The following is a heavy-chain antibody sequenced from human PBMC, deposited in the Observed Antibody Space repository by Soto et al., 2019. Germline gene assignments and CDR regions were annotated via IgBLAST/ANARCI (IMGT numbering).Heavy chain of an antibody. CDR2: IWYDGSNK. CDR1: GFTFSSYG. D-gene: IGHD3-22*01. CDR3: ARDLHDTSGYYSYYFDY. J-gene: IGHJ4*02. Sequence: QVQLVESGGGVVQPGRSLRLSCAVSGFTFSSYGMHWVRQAPGKGLEWVAIIWYDGSNKYYADSVKGRFTISRDNSKNTLYLQMNSLRAEVTAVYYCARDLHDTSGYYSYYFDYWGQGTLVTVSS. V-gene: IGHV3-33*01.